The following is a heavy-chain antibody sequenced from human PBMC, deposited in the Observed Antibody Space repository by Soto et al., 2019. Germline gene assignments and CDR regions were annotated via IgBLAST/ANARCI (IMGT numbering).Heavy chain of an antibody. CDR1: GFTFDDYA. V-gene: IGHV3-9*01. D-gene: IGHD4-4*01. Sequence: GGSLRLSCAASGFTFDDYAMHWVRQAPGKGLEWVSGISWNSGSIGYADPVKGRFTISRDNAKNSLYLQMNSLRAEDTALYYCAATVTTRRYFDYWGQGTLVTVSS. CDR3: AATVTTRRYFDY. CDR2: ISWNSGSI. J-gene: IGHJ4*02.